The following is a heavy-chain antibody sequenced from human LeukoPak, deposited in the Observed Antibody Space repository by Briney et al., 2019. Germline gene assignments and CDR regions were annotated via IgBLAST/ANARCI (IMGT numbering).Heavy chain of an antibody. CDR3: AKDGGFGVGYFDY. J-gene: IGHJ4*02. D-gene: IGHD3-16*01. V-gene: IGHV3-23*01. CDR2: ISGSGGST. CDR1: GFSFSTYA. Sequence: PGVSLRLSCAASGFSFSTYAMNWVRQAPGKGLRWVSTISGSGGSTYYADYVKGRLTISRDNSKNTLYLQMNSLRAEDTAVYYCAKDGGFGVGYFDYWGQGILVTVSS.